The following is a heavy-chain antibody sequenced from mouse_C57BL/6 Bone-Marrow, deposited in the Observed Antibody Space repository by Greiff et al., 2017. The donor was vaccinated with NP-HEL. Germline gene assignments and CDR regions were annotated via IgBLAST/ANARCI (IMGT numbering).Heavy chain of an antibody. CDR2: ISGGGGNT. J-gene: IGHJ4*01. CDR3: AGQRAY. D-gene: IGHD3-3*01. V-gene: IGHV5-9*01. Sequence: EVQRVESGGGLVKPGGSLKLSCAASGFTFSSYTMSWVRQTPEKRLEWVATISGGGGNTYYPDSVTGRFTISRDNAKNTLYLQMSSLRSEDTALFYCAGQRAYWGQGTSATVSS. CDR1: GFTFSSYT.